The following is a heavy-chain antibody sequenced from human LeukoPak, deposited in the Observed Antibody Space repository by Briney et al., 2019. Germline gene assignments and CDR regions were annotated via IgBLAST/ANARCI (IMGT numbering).Heavy chain of an antibody. Sequence: SETLSLTCTVSGGSISSGGYYWSWIRQPAGKGLEYIGRIYSTGSTNYNPSLRSRVTISVDPSKNHFSLKLSSVTAADTAVYYCARDQTYSGSGIYTYFDYWGQGILVTVST. CDR3: ARDQTYSGSGIYTYFDY. V-gene: IGHV4-61*02. CDR2: IYSTGST. J-gene: IGHJ4*02. D-gene: IGHD3-10*01. CDR1: GGSISSGGYY.